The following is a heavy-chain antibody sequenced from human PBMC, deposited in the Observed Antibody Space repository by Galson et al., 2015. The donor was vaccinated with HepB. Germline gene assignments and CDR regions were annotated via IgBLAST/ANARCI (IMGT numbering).Heavy chain of an antibody. V-gene: IGHV3-30*18. D-gene: IGHD2-2*01. CDR3: AKDRDQDLVHYFDC. CDR2: ISYDGRTK. Sequence: LRLSCAASGFTFSRYGIHWVRQAPGKGLEWVAIISYDGRTKYYADSVKGRFTISRDNSKNTLYLQIDSLRVEDTAVYYCAKDRDQDLVHYFDCWGQGTLVTVSS. J-gene: IGHJ4*02. CDR1: GFTFSRYG.